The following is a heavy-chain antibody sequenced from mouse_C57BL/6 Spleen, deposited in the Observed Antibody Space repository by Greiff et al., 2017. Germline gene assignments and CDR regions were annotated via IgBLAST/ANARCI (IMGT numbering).Heavy chain of an antibody. CDR3: ARHEDYGNLYYYAMDY. D-gene: IGHD2-1*01. V-gene: IGHV1-62-2*01. Sequence: QVHVKQSGAELVKPGASVKLSCKASGYTFTEYTIHWVKQRSGQGLEWIGWFYPGSGSIKYNEKFKDKATLTADKSSSTVYMELSRLTSEDSAVYFCARHEDYGNLYYYAMDYWGQGTSVTVSS. CDR2: FYPGSGSI. CDR1: GYTFTEYT. J-gene: IGHJ4*01.